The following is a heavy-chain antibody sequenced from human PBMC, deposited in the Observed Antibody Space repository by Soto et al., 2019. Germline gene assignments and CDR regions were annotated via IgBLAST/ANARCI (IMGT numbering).Heavy chain of an antibody. Sequence: GGSLRLSCAASGFTFGNYAMSWVRQAPGKGLEWVSAISGSGSSTYYADSVKGRFTISRDNSKSTLYLQMNSLRADDTAVYYCAKAVAAKGFEYWGQGTLVTVSS. D-gene: IGHD6-19*01. V-gene: IGHV3-23*01. CDR3: AKAVAAKGFEY. CDR2: ISGSGSST. J-gene: IGHJ4*02. CDR1: GFTFGNYA.